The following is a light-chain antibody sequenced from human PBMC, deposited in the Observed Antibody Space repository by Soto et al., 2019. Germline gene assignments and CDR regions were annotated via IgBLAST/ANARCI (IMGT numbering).Light chain of an antibody. CDR2: GAS. CDR3: QQYGSSIT. Sequence: EIVLTQSPGTLSLSPGERATLSCRASQSVGSNYLAWYQQKPGQAPRILIFGASGRATGIPDRFSGSGSGTDFSLTISRLEPEDFAVFYCQQYGSSITFGQGTLLEIK. CDR1: QSVGSNY. J-gene: IGKJ5*01. V-gene: IGKV3-20*01.